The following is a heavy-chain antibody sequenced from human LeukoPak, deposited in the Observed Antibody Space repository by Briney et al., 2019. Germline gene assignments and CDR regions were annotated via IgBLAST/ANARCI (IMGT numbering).Heavy chain of an antibody. CDR1: GGSISTNY. J-gene: IGHJ4*02. D-gene: IGHD1-26*01. V-gene: IGHV4-39*01. Sequence: PSETLSLTCSVSGGSISTNYWSWIRQPPGKGLEWIGSIYYSGATYYNPSLKSRVTVSVDTSKNQFSLKLRSVTAADTAVYYCASRTYRVWGQGTLVTVSS. CDR2: IYYSGAT. CDR3: ASRTYRV.